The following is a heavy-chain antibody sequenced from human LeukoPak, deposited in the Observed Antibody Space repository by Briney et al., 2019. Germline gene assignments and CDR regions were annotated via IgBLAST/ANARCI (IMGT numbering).Heavy chain of an antibody. CDR3: SFERARSGRGSGWRIFDY. CDR2: ISRSGDST. D-gene: IGHD6-19*01. V-gene: IGHV3-23*01. CDR1: GFTFSTYA. J-gene: IGHJ4*02. Sequence: QPGASLRVSCAASGFTFSTYAMTRVRQAPGKGLEWVSAISRSGDSTYYADSVKGRFTISRDNSKNTLYLQMNSLRADDTAVYYCSFERARSGRGSGWRIFDYWGQGTLVTVSS.